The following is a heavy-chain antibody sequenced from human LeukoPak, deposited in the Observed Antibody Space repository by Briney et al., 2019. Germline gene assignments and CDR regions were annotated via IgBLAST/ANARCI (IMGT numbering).Heavy chain of an antibody. J-gene: IGHJ6*02. CDR1: GFTFSSYG. V-gene: IGHV3-30*03. Sequence: GGSLRLSCAASGFTFSSYGMHWVRQAPGKGLEWVAVISYDGSNKYYADSVKGRFTISRDNSKNTLYLQMNSLRAEDTAVYYCARAGITMVRGVVYYYGMDVWGQGTTVTVSS. CDR2: ISYDGSNK. D-gene: IGHD3-10*01. CDR3: ARAGITMVRGVVYYYGMDV.